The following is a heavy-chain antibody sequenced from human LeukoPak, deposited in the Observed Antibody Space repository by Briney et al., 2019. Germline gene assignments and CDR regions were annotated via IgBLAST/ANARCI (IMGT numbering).Heavy chain of an antibody. CDR1: GYTFTSYD. D-gene: IGHD3-22*01. CDR2: MNPNSANT. CDR3: ARGLGVNSGYYVDY. V-gene: IGHV1-8*01. J-gene: IGHJ4*02. Sequence: ASVKVSCKASGYTFTSYDINWVRQATGQGLEWMGWMNPNSANTGYALKFQGRVTMTGNTSISTVYMELSSLTSEDTAVYYCARGLGVNSGYYVDYWGQGTLVTVSS.